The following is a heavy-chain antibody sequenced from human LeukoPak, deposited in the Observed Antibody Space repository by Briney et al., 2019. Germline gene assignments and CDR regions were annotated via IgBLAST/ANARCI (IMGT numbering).Heavy chain of an antibody. CDR2: IWYDGNNK. Sequence: QPGGSLRLSCAASGFTFGSYGMHWVRQAPGRGLEWVALIWYDGNNKECADSVKGRFTISRDNSKNTLFLQMNSLRAEDTAVYYCARVGLGGGFDYWGQGTRVTVSS. D-gene: IGHD2-15*01. CDR1: GFTFGSYG. CDR3: ARVGLGGGFDY. V-gene: IGHV3-33*01. J-gene: IGHJ4*02.